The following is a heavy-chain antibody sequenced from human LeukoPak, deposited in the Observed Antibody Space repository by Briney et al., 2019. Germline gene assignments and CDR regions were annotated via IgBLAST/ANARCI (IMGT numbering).Heavy chain of an antibody. D-gene: IGHD6-19*01. Sequence: ASVKVSCKASGYTFTGYYMHWVRQAPGQGLEWMGWINPNSGNTGYAQKFQGRVTMTRNTSISTAYMELSSLRSEDTAVYYCARVTYSSGWYYFDYWGQGTLVTVSS. V-gene: IGHV1-8*02. CDR3: ARVTYSSGWYYFDY. CDR1: GYTFTGYY. J-gene: IGHJ4*02. CDR2: INPNSGNT.